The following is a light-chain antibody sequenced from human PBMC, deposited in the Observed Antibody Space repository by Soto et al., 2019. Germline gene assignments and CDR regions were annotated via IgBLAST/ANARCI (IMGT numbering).Light chain of an antibody. J-gene: IGKJ1*01. Sequence: DIQLTQSPSFLSASVGDRVTITCRASQGISSYLAWYQQKPGKAPKLLIYAASILQSGVPSRFSGSGSGTEFTLTITSLQPEDFATYYCQQLDSYPWTFGQGTKVAIK. CDR2: AAS. CDR1: QGISSY. V-gene: IGKV1-9*01. CDR3: QQLDSYPWT.